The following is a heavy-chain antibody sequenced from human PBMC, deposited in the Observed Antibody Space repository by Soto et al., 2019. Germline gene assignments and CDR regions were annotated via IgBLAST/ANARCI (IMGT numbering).Heavy chain of an antibody. V-gene: IGHV1-46*01. CDR2: INPSGGST. J-gene: IGHJ4*02. D-gene: IGHD2-15*01. Sequence: GASVKVSCKASGYTFTSYFMHWVRQAPGQGLEWMGIINPSGGSTIYAQKFQGRATITRDTSASTAYMELSSLRSEDTAVYYCARDLGGWPDYWGQGTLVTVSS. CDR1: GYTFTSYF. CDR3: ARDLGGWPDY.